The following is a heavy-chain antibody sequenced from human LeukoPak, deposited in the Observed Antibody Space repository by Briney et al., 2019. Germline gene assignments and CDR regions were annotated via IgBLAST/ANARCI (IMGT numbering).Heavy chain of an antibody. CDR1: GFTFSSYS. Sequence: GGSLRLSCAASGFTFSSYSMNRVRQAPGKGLEWVSSISSSSSYIYYADSVKGRFTISRDNAKNSLYLQMNSLRAEDTAVYYCARDKRLRWSPWAFDIWGQGTMVTVSS. D-gene: IGHD4-23*01. J-gene: IGHJ3*02. CDR3: ARDKRLRWSPWAFDI. V-gene: IGHV3-21*01. CDR2: ISSSSSYI.